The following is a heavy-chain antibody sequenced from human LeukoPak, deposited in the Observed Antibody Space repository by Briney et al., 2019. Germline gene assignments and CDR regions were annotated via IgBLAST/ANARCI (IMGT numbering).Heavy chain of an antibody. D-gene: IGHD3-10*01. V-gene: IGHV1-18*01. CDR1: GYTFTSYG. CDR3: ARDLERITMVRGVGDY. Sequence: GPSVKVSCKASGYTFTSYGISWVRQAPGQGIDLMGWISAYNGNTNYAKKLQGRVTMATYTSTSTAYMELRSLRSDDTAVYYCARDLERITMVRGVGDYWGQGTLVTVSS. CDR2: ISAYNGNT. J-gene: IGHJ4*02.